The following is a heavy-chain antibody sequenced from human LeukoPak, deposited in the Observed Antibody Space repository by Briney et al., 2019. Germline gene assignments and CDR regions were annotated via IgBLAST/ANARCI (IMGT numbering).Heavy chain of an antibody. CDR2: IYSGGST. CDR3: ARGRDLLPTPDFDY. J-gene: IGHJ4*02. CDR1: GLSVSSSY. D-gene: IGHD1-26*01. Sequence: GGSLRLSCAASGLSVSSSYMSWVRPAPGKGLEWVSVIYSGGSTYYADSVKGRFTISRDNSKNTLYLQMNSLRAEDTAVYYCARGRDLLPTPDFDYWGQGTLVTVSS. V-gene: IGHV3-53*01.